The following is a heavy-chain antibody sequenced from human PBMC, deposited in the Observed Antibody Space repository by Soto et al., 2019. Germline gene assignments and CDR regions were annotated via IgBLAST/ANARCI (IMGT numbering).Heavy chain of an antibody. CDR2: IIPILGIA. D-gene: IGHD2-15*01. CDR1: GGTFSRYT. V-gene: IGHV1-69*02. J-gene: IGHJ4*02. CDR3: ARSPYCNGGSCYQYLDY. Sequence: QVQLVQSGAEVKKPGSSVKVSCKASGGTFSRYTISWVRQAPGQGLEWMGRIIPILGIANYAQKFQGRVTITADTSTSTAYMELSSLSSEDTVVYYCARSPYCNGGSCYQYLDYWGQGTLVTVSS.